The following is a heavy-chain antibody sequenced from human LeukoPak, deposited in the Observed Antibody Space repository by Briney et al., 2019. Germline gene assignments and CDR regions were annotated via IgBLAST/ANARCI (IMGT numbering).Heavy chain of an antibody. CDR3: ARGKKGATIRLDAFDI. J-gene: IGHJ3*02. CDR1: GYTFTSYA. CDR2: INPNSGGT. V-gene: IGHV1-2*06. Sequence: ASVKVSCKASGYTFTSYAMHWVRQAPGQRLEWMGRINPNSGGTNYAQKFQGRVTMTRDTSISTAYMELSRLRSDDTAVYYCARGKKGATIRLDAFDIWGQGTMVTVSS. D-gene: IGHD1-26*01.